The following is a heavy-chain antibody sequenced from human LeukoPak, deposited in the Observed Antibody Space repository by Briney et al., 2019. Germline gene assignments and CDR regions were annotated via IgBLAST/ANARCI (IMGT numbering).Heavy chain of an antibody. CDR1: GYAFTGYY. Sequence: ASVKVSCKASGYAFTGYYMHWVRQAPGQGLEWMGWINPNSGGTNYAQKFQGRVTMTRDTSISTAYMELSRLRSDDTAVYYCARVLSNWNYHDYWGQGTLVTVSS. CDR2: INPNSGGT. J-gene: IGHJ4*02. D-gene: IGHD1-1*01. V-gene: IGHV1-2*02. CDR3: ARVLSNWNYHDY.